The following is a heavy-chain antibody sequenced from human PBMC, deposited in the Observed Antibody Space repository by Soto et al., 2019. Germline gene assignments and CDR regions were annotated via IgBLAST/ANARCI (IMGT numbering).Heavy chain of an antibody. CDR1: GYTFTSYA. J-gene: IGHJ5*02. V-gene: IGHV1-3*01. D-gene: IGHD1-26*01. CDR3: ARAYGSYWFDP. CDR2: INAGNGNT. Sequence: QVQLVQSGAEVKKPGASVKVSCKASGYTFTSYAMHWVRQAPGQRLEWMGWINAGNGNTKYSQKFQGRVTITRDTSACTAYMELSSLRSEDTAVYYCARAYGSYWFDPWGQGTLVTVSS.